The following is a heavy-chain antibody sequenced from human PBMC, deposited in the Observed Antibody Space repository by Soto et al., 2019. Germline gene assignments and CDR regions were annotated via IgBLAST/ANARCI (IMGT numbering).Heavy chain of an antibody. CDR2: ITGSSSYI. CDR3: ARDRKYNWNYDWFDP. CDR1: GFTFSDYS. V-gene: IGHV3-21*01. Sequence: EVQLVESGGGLVKPGGSLRLSCEASGFTFSDYSMNWVRQAPGKGLEWVSSITGSSSYIYYADSVKGRFTISRDNAKNSLSLQMNSLRAEDTAVYYCARDRKYNWNYDWFDPWGQGTLVTVSS. J-gene: IGHJ5*02. D-gene: IGHD1-7*01.